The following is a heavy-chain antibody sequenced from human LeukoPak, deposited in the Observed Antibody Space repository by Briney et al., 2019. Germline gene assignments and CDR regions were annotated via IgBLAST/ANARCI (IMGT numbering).Heavy chain of an antibody. CDR2: IWYDGSNK. Sequence: GGSLRLSCAASGFTFSSYGMHWVRQAPGKGLEWVAIIWYDGSNKYYADSVKGRLTISRDNSKNTLYLQMNSLRAEDTAVYYCAKDGTTVTTLNYFDYWGQGTLVTVSS. CDR1: GFTFSSYG. J-gene: IGHJ4*02. D-gene: IGHD4-17*01. CDR3: AKDGTTVTTLNYFDY. V-gene: IGHV3-33*06.